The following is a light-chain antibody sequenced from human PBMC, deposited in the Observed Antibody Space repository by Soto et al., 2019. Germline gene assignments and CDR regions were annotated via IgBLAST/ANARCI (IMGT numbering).Light chain of an antibody. J-gene: IGLJ1*01. V-gene: IGLV1-44*01. CDR3: AAWDHSLSGFYV. Sequence: QSVLTQPPSASGTPGQRVTISCSGSNSNIGSNTVNWYQQVPGTAPKLLIYSNNQRPSGVPDRFSGSKSGTSASLAISGLRSEDEADYYCAAWDHSLSGFYVFGTGTKVTVL. CDR2: SNN. CDR1: NSNIGSNT.